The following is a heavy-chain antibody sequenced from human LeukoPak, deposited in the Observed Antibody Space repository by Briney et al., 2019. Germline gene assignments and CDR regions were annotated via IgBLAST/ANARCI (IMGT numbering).Heavy chain of an antibody. CDR1: GYTFTGYY. Sequence: GASVKVSCKASGYTFTGYYLHRVRQAPGQGLEWMGWINPNTGGTKYAQKFQGRVTMTRDTSISTAYMEVTRLTSDDTAVYYCARALMPAAQRLSSWGQGTLVTVSS. V-gene: IGHV1-2*02. D-gene: IGHD2-2*01. CDR2: INPNTGGT. J-gene: IGHJ5*02. CDR3: ARALMPAAQRLSS.